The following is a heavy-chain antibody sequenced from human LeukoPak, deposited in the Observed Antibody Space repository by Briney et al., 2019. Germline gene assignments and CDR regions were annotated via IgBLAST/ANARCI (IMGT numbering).Heavy chain of an antibody. CDR2: IIPVFGTA. J-gene: IGHJ4*02. CDR3: AKWDMVRGLDY. Sequence: SVKVSCKASGGTFSSYAISWVRQAPGQGLEWMGGIIPVFGTANYAQKFQGRVTITADESTSTAYMELSSLRSEDTAVYYCAKWDMVRGLDYWGQGTLVTVSS. CDR1: GGTFSSYA. D-gene: IGHD3-10*01. V-gene: IGHV1-69*01.